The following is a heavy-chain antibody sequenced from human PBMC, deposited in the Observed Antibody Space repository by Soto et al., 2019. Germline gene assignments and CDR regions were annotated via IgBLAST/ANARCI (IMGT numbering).Heavy chain of an antibody. V-gene: IGHV3-30-3*01. J-gene: IGHJ6*02. CDR2: ISYDGSKK. CDR1: GFTFSSYE. CDR3: AREDCSSTSCFSLYYFYGLDV. D-gene: IGHD2-2*01. Sequence: GGSLRLSCEASGFTFSSYEMHWVRQAPGKGLEWVAVISYDGSKKYYADSVKGRYTISRDNPENTLYLQMNSLRAEDTAVYYCAREDCSSTSCFSLYYFYGLDVWGQGTTVTVSS.